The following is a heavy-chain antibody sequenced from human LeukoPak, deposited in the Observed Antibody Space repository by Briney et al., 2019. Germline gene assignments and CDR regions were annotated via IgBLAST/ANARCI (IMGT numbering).Heavy chain of an antibody. V-gene: IGHV4-61*08. CDR3: WYSSGWYRRTNYYFDY. D-gene: IGHD6-19*01. J-gene: IGHJ4*02. CDR1: GGSISSGGYY. Sequence: PSETLSLTCTVSGGSISSGGYYWSWIRQPPGKGLEWIGYIYYSGSTNYNPSLKSRVTISVDTSKNQFSLKLSSVTAADTAVYYCWYSSGWYRRTNYYFDYWGQGTLVTVSS. CDR2: IYYSGST.